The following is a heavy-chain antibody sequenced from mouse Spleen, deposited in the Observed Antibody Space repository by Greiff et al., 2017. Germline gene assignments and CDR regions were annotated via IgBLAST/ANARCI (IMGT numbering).Heavy chain of an antibody. CDR2: ISSGSSTI. CDR1: GFTFSDYG. J-gene: IGHJ3*01. V-gene: IGHV5-17*01. D-gene: IGHD1-1*01. CDR3: ARNYGSSYAGFAY. Sequence: EVKLMESGGGLVKPGGSLKLSCAASGFTFSDYGMHWVRQAPEKGLEWVAYISSGSSTIYYADTVKGRFTISRDNAKNTRFLQMTSLRSEDTAMYYCARNYGSSYAGFAYWGQGTLVTVAA.